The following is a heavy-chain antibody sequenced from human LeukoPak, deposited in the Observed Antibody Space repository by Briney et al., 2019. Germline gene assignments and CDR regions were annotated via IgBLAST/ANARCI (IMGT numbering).Heavy chain of an antibody. CDR2: FYTSGST. D-gene: IGHD5-12*01. Sequence: SETLSLTCTFSGGSISSYYWSWIRQPAGKGLEWIGRFYTSGSTNHNPSLKSRVTISVDTSKNQFSLKLSSVTAADTAVYYCARVGYSGYDYDYWGQGTLVTVSS. V-gene: IGHV4-4*07. CDR1: GGSISSYY. J-gene: IGHJ4*02. CDR3: ARVGYSGYDYDY.